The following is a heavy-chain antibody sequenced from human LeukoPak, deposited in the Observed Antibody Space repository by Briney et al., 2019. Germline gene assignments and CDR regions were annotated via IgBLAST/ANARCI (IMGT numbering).Heavy chain of an antibody. D-gene: IGHD2-2*01. Sequence: ASVKVSCKASGYTFTSYGISWVRQAPGQGLEWMGWISAYNGNTNYAQKLQGRVTMTTDTSTSTAYMELRSLRSDDTAVYYCARWEVPAAYYYYGMDVWGKGTTVTVSS. V-gene: IGHV1-18*01. J-gene: IGHJ6*04. CDR2: ISAYNGNT. CDR3: ARWEVPAAYYYYGMDV. CDR1: GYTFTSYG.